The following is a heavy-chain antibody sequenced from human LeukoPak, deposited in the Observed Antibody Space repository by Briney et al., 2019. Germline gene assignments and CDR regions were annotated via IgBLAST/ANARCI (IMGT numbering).Heavy chain of an antibody. V-gene: IGHV3-7*04. CDR1: GFNFDNYY. CDR3: VRDGSGSEFSLDY. CDR2: IRHDGSDV. D-gene: IGHD3-10*01. Sequence: PGGSLRLSCVGSGFNFDNYYMSWVRQAPGKGLEWVADIRHDGSDVYNVDSVRGRFTISRDNAKNSVFLQMNSLKDEDTAVYYCVRDGSGSEFSLDYWGQGTLVTVSS. J-gene: IGHJ4*02.